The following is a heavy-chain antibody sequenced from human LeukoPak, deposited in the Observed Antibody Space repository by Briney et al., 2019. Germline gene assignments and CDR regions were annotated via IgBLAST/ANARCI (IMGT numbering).Heavy chain of an antibody. Sequence: SQTLSLTCAVSGGSISSGGYYWSWIRQPPGKGLEWIGEINHSGSTNYNPSLKSRVTISVDTSKNQFSLKLSSVTAADTAVYYCASGYSSGWYRGYWGQGTLVTVSS. D-gene: IGHD6-19*01. CDR1: GGSISSGGYY. CDR3: ASGYSSGWYRGY. J-gene: IGHJ4*02. V-gene: IGHV4-30-2*01. CDR2: INHSGST.